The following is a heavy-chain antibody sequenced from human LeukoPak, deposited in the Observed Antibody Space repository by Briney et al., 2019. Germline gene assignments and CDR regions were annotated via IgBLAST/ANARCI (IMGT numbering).Heavy chain of an antibody. CDR3: ARHVTYSSTSSYFDY. V-gene: IGHV5-51*01. D-gene: IGHD6-6*01. Sequence: GESLRISCKASGYSFTSYWIAWVRQMPGKGVEYMGFIYPGGSDTRCSPSFEGQVTISADKSITTAYLQWSSLKASDTAIYYCARHVTYSSTSSYFDYWGQGTLVTVSS. CDR2: IYPGGSDT. CDR1: GYSFTSYW. J-gene: IGHJ4*02.